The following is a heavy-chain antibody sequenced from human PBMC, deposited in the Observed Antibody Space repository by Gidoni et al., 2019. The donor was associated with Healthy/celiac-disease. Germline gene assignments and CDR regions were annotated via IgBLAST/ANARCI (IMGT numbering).Heavy chain of an antibody. Sequence: QVQLVQSGAEVKKPGASVKVSCKASGYTFTGSYMPWVRQAPGQGLEWMGWINPNSGGTNYAQKFQGRVTMTRDTSISTAYMELSRLRSDDTAVYYCARAGEGYSGYDSNWFDPWGQGTLVTVSS. J-gene: IGHJ5*02. D-gene: IGHD5-12*01. CDR1: GYTFTGSY. V-gene: IGHV1-2*02. CDR2: INPNSGGT. CDR3: ARAGEGYSGYDSNWFDP.